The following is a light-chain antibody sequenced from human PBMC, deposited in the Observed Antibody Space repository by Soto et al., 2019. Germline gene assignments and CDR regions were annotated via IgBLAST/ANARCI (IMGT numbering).Light chain of an antibody. J-gene: IGLJ3*02. CDR3: AAWDDSLNGWV. Sequence: QSALTQPPSASGTPGQRVTISCSGSGSNIGSNAVNWYQQLPGTAPKLLIYSDNQRPSGVPDRFSGSKSRTSASLAISGLQSEDEADYYCAAWDDSLNGWVFGGGTKVTVL. V-gene: IGLV1-44*01. CDR2: SDN. CDR1: GSNIGSNA.